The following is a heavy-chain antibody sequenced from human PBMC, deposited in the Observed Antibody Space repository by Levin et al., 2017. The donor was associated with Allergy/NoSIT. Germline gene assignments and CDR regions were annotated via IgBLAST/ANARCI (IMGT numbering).Heavy chain of an antibody. CDR1: GYTFINFA. D-gene: IGHD3-10*01. CDR3: ARVSGYGSGTLFDY. V-gene: IGHV1-3*04. J-gene: IGHJ4*02. CDR2: IKTANGNT. Sequence: ASVKVSCKASGYTFINFAVHWVRQAPGQRLEWMGWIKTANGNTEYSQNFQGRVTFTRDTSASTAYMELRSLKSEDTAVYYCARVSGYGSGTLFDYWGQGTLVTVSS.